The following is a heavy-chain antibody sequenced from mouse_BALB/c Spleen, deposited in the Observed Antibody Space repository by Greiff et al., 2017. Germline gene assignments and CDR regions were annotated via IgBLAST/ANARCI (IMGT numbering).Heavy chain of an antibody. CDR2: IDPANGNT. V-gene: IGHV14-3*02. CDR3: DRSPPFAY. CDR1: GFNIKDTY. Sequence: VQLKQSGAELVKPGASVKLSCTASGFNIKDTYMHWVKQRPEQGLEWIGRIDPANGNTKYDPKFQGKATITADTSSNTAYLQLSSLTSEDTAVYYCDRSPPFAYWGQGTLVTVSA. J-gene: IGHJ3*01.